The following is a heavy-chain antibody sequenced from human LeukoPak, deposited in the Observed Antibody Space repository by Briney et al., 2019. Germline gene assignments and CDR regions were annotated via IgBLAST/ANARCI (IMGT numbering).Heavy chain of an antibody. CDR2: ISDSGGST. CDR3: AKDHWGGSAYWKFDY. Sequence: GGSLRLSCAASGFPFSTYAMSWVRQAPGKGLEWVSGISDSGGSTDYAESAKGRFTISRDNSKNTLYLQMNSLRAEDTAVFYCAKDHWGGSAYWKFDYWGQGTLVTVSS. CDR1: GFPFSTYA. V-gene: IGHV3-23*01. J-gene: IGHJ4*02. D-gene: IGHD3-16*01.